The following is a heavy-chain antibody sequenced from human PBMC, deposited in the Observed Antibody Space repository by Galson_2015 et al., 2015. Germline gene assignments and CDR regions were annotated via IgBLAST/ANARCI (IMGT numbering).Heavy chain of an antibody. CDR2: IYYSGSY. V-gene: IGHV4-61*01. CDR3: ASHDWHEQSSDF. J-gene: IGHJ4*02. CDR1: GGSVSSGSYC. Sequence: ATLSLSCAVSGGSVSSGSYCWRWIRGTGVEGLAWIRCIYYSGSYNYNPSRKSRITISVDTTKIQFSLKRSTVTDADTAEYYCASHDWHEQSSDFWGQGTLVTVSS. D-gene: IGHD1-1*01.